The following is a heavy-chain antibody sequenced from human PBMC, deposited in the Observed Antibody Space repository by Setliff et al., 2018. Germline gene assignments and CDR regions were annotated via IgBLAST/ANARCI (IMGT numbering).Heavy chain of an antibody. D-gene: IGHD2-15*01. J-gene: IGHJ5*02. CDR1: GYTLTELS. CDR2: LDPEDGET. V-gene: IGHV1-24*01. Sequence: ASVKVSCKVSGYTLTELSMHWVRQAPGKGLEWMGGLDPEDGETIYAQKFQGRVTMTEDTSTDTAYMELSSLRSEDTAVYYCATEAASKYCSGGSCYSGWFDPWGQGTLVTVSS. CDR3: ATEAASKYCSGGSCYSGWFDP.